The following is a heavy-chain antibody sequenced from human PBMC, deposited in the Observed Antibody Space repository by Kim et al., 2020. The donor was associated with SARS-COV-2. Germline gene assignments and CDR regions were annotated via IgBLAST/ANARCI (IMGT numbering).Heavy chain of an antibody. D-gene: IGHD6-19*01. CDR1: GDSVSSNSAA. CDR2: TYYRSKWYN. Sequence: SQTLSLTCAISGDSVSSNSAAWNWIRQSPSRGLEWLGRTYYRSKWYNDYAVSVKSRITINPDTSKNQFSLQLNSVTPEDTAVYYCARDSDGPGIAVAGKGFDYWGQGTLVTVSS. V-gene: IGHV6-1*01. J-gene: IGHJ4*02. CDR3: ARDSDGPGIAVAGKGFDY.